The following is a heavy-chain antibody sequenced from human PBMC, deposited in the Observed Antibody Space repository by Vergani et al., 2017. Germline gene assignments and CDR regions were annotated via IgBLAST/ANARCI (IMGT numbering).Heavy chain of an antibody. D-gene: IGHD3-22*01. Sequence: VQLVESGGGLVKPGGSLRLSCAASGFTFSSYWMHWVRQTPGKGLVWVSRINSDGSSTSYADSVKGRFTISGDNAKNTLYLQMNSLRAEDTAVYYCASYYYDSSGYYWAPWGQGTLVTVSS. CDR1: GFTFSSYW. CDR2: INSDGSST. V-gene: IGHV3-74*02. J-gene: IGHJ4*02. CDR3: ASYYYDSSGYYWAP.